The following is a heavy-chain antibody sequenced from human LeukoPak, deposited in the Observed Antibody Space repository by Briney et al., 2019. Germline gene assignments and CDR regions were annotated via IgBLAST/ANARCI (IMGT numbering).Heavy chain of an antibody. D-gene: IGHD1-14*01. Sequence: GESLKISCKGSGLDLNDYWIGWVRQMPGKGLEWMGIISPSRSETQYSLPFQGQVTISVDKSTSTAYLQWSSLKASDTAIYYCAWRKYFSTWLEPWGQGTLVTVSS. CDR3: AWRKYFSTWLEP. CDR2: ISPSRSET. V-gene: IGHV5-51*01. J-gene: IGHJ5*02. CDR1: GLDLNDYW.